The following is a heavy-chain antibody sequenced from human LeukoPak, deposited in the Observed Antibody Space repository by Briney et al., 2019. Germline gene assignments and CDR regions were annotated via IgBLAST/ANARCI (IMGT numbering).Heavy chain of an antibody. V-gene: IGHV1-69*05. J-gene: IGHJ4*02. CDR2: IIPIFGTA. Sequence: ASVKVSCKASGGTFSSYAISWVRQAAGQGLEWMGGIIPIFGTANYAQKFQGRVTNTTDESTSTAYMELSSLRSEDTAVYYCARDGVGARYRYWGQGTLVTISS. CDR1: GGTFSSYA. D-gene: IGHD1-26*01. CDR3: ARDGVGARYRY.